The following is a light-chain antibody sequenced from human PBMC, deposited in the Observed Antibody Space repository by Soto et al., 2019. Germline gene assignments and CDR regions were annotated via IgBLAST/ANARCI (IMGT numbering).Light chain of an antibody. J-gene: IGLJ2*01. V-gene: IGLV3-21*02. Sequence: SYELTQAPSVSVAPGQTATITCGGDNIGGKSVHWYQQKPGQAPILVVDDDRDRPSGIPERFSGSSSGNTATLTISRVEAGDEADYWCQVWDPDSDHAIFGGGTTLTVL. CDR3: QVWDPDSDHAI. CDR2: DDR. CDR1: NIGGKS.